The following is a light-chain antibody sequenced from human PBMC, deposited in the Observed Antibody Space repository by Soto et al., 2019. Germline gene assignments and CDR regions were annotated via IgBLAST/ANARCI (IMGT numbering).Light chain of an antibody. CDR3: QTWGTGIRV. CDR1: SGHSSYA. J-gene: IGLJ1*01. V-gene: IGLV4-69*01. CDR2: LNSDGSH. Sequence: QLVLTQSPSASASLGASVKLTCTLSSGHSSYAIAWHQQQPEKGPRYLMKLNSDGSHSKGDGIPDRLSGSSSGAERYLTISSLQSEDEDDYYCQTWGTGIRVFGTGTKLTVL.